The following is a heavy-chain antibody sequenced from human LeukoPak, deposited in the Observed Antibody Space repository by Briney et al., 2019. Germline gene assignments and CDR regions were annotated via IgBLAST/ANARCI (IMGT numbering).Heavy chain of an antibody. CDR2: IYYSGST. CDR1: GGSISTSSYY. Sequence: SETLSLTCTLSGGSISTSSYYWDWIRQPPGKGLEWIGSIYYSGSTYYNPPLESIVTISVDTSKYQFSRKLSSVTAADTAVYYCTRRGGMTTVTHWGQGTLVTVSS. V-gene: IGHV4-39*01. D-gene: IGHD4-17*01. CDR3: TRRGGMTTVTH. J-gene: IGHJ4*02.